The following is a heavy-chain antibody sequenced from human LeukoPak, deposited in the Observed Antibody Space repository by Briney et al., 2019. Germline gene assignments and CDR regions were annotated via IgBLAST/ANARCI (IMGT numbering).Heavy chain of an antibody. CDR2: MNPKSGYT. Sequence: ASVTVSCKASGYTFTNYDINWVRQAIGQGLEWMGWMNPKSGYTGYAQKFQGRVTMTRDTSISTAYMGLGSLRSEDTAVYYCARVTGSIDYWGQGTLVTVSS. J-gene: IGHJ4*02. CDR1: GYTFTNYD. D-gene: IGHD1-26*01. V-gene: IGHV1-8*01. CDR3: ARVTGSIDY.